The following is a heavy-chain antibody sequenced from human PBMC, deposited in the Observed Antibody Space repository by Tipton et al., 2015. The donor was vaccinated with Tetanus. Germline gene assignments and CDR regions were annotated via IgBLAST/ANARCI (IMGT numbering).Heavy chain of an antibody. J-gene: IGHJ4*02. CDR3: AKGHTGGYFGC. Sequence: SLRLSCAASGLTFSSFAMHWVRQAPGRGLEWVSTITVSGDTTYYADSVKGRFNISRDNSKNTLYLQMNSLRAGDTAVYYCAKGHTGGYFGCWGRGTLVTVSS. CDR1: GLTFSSFA. D-gene: IGHD3-22*01. V-gene: IGHV3-23*01. CDR2: ITVSGDTT.